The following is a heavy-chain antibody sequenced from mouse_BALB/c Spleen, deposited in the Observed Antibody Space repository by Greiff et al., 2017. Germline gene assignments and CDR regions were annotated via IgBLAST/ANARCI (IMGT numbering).Heavy chain of an antibody. V-gene: IGHV2-9*02. CDR3: ARDLGGLRAMDY. J-gene: IGHJ4*01. D-gene: IGHD3-1*01. CDR1: GFSLTSYG. CDR2: IWAGGST. Sequence: QVQLKESGPGLVAPSQSLSITCTVSGFSLTSYGVHWVRQPPGKGLEWLGVIWAGGSTNYNSALMSRLSISKDNSKSQVFLKMNSLQTDDTAMDYCARDLGGLRAMDYWGQGTSVTVSS.